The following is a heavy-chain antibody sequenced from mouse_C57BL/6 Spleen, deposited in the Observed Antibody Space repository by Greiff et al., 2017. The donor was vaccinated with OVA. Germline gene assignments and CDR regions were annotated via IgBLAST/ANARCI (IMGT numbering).Heavy chain of an antibody. CDR3: ARAAQAYAMDY. V-gene: IGHV1-47*01. D-gene: IGHD3-2*02. CDR1: GYTFTNYP. CDR2: FHPYNDDT. J-gene: IGHJ4*01. Sequence: QVQLQQAGAELVKPGASVKMSCKASGYTFTNYPIEGMKQNHGKSLEWNGNFHPYNDDTKYNEKFKGKATLTVEKSSSTVYLELSRLTSDDSAVYYCARAAQAYAMDYWGQGTSVTVSS.